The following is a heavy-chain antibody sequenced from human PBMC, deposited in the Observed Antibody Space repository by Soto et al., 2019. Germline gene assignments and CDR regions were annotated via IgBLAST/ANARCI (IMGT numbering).Heavy chain of an antibody. CDR3: AKGSASARPYYFDY. CDR2: IDGSATYT. D-gene: IGHD6-6*01. Sequence: GGSLRLSCAASEFTFSRYSMSWVRQAPGKGLEWVSAIDGSATYTYYADSVKGRFTSSRDNSKNTLYLQMNSLRAEDTAVYYCAKGSASARPYYFDYWGQGTLVTVSS. V-gene: IGHV3-23*01. CDR1: EFTFSRYS. J-gene: IGHJ4*02.